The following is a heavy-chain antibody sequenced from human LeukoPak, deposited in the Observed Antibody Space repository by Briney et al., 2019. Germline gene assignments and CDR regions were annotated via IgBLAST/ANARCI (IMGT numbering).Heavy chain of an antibody. Sequence: SETLSLTCTVSGYSISSGYYWGWIRQPPGKGLEWIGSIYHSGSTYYNPSLKSRVTISVDTSKNQFSLKLSSVTAADTAVYYCARHGARRDGYNLWGQGTLVTVSS. CDR2: IYHSGST. J-gene: IGHJ4*02. CDR3: ARHGARRDGYNL. V-gene: IGHV4-38-2*02. D-gene: IGHD5-24*01. CDR1: GYSISSGYY.